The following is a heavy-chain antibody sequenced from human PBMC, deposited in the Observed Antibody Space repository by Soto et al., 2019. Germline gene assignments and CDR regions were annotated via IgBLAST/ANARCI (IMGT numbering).Heavy chain of an antibody. V-gene: IGHV2-70*11. CDR3: ARLDTAAGTRYFDY. CDR1: GFSLNTSGMC. CDR2: IDWDDDK. Sequence: SGPTPGNHTQTLTLTCTFCGFSLNTSGMCVSWIRQPPGKALEWHARIDWDDDKYYSTSLKTRLAISKDTSKNQVVLTMTNMDPVDTATYYCARLDTAAGTRYFDYRGQRTLVTLSS. D-gene: IGHD6-13*01. J-gene: IGHJ4*02.